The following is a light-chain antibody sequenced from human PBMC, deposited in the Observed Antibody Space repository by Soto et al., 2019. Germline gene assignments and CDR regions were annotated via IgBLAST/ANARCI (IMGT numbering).Light chain of an antibody. CDR1: QSLLHSNGYNY. V-gene: IGKV2-28*01. CDR2: LGS. Sequence: DIVMTQSPLSLPVTPGEPASISCRSSQSLLHSNGYNYLDWYLQKPGQSPQLLIYLGSNRASGVPDRFSGSGSGTDFTLKISRVEADDVGVYYCMQRLQTPWTFGQGTKMEI. J-gene: IGKJ1*01. CDR3: MQRLQTPWT.